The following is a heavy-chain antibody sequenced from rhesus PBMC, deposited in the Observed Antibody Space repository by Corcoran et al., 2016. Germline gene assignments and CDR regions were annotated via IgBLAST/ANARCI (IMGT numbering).Heavy chain of an antibody. CDR3: TRNYYDSGYYTGGYFDY. D-gene: IGHD3-28*01. V-gene: IGHV3-100*02. CDR2: ISESGGTI. J-gene: IGHJ4*01. CDR1: GFTFSSYE. Sequence: DVQLVESGGGLVKPGGSLRLSCVASGFTFSSYEMHWVRQAPGKGLERVSVISESGGTIYYAYFVKGRFTISRDNAKNSLFLQMNSLRAEDTAVYYCTRNYYDSGYYTGGYFDYWGQGVLVTVSS.